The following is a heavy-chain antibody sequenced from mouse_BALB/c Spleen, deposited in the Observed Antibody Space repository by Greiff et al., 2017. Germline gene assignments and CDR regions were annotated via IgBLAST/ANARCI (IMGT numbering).Heavy chain of an antibody. D-gene: IGHD2-2*01. CDR1: GYTFTSYW. V-gene: IGHV1-7*01. Sequence: VQLQESGAELAKPGASVKMSCKASGYTFTSYWMHWVKQRPGQGLEWIGYINPSTGYTEYNQKFKDKATLTADKSSSTAYMQLSSLTSEDSAVYYCARDAGLDYAMDYWGQGTSVTVSS. CDR3: ARDAGLDYAMDY. CDR2: INPSTGYT. J-gene: IGHJ4*01.